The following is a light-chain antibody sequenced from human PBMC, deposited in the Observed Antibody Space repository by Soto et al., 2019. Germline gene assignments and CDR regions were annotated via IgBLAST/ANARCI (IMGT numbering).Light chain of an antibody. CDR2: DAS. CDR3: HQRSNWPST. CDR1: QSVSSY. Sequence: EIVLTQSPATLSLSPGERATLSCRASQSVSSYLAWYQQKPGRAPRLLIYDASNRATGIPARFSGSGSGTDFPLTISSLEPEDFAVYYCHQRSNWPSTFGQGTKLEIK. V-gene: IGKV3-11*01. J-gene: IGKJ2*02.